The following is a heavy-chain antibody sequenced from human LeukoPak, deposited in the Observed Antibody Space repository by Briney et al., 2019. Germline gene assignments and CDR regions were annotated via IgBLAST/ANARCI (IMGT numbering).Heavy chain of an antibody. D-gene: IGHD3-3*01. CDR1: GYSFTSYW. Sequence: GEALKIPFKGSGYSFTSYWIGWVRRRPGKGVEWMGIIYPGDSDTRYSPSFQGQVTISADKSISTAYLQWSSLKASDTAMYYCARLSGYFPYYFDYWGQGTLVTVSS. J-gene: IGHJ4*02. V-gene: IGHV5-51*01. CDR3: ARLSGYFPYYFDY. CDR2: IYPGDSDT.